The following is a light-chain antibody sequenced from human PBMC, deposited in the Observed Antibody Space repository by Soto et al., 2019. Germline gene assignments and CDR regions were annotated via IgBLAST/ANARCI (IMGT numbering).Light chain of an antibody. V-gene: IGKV3-20*01. J-gene: IGKJ1*01. Sequence: EIVLTQSPGILSLSPGERATLSCRASQSVSSSYLAWYQQKPGQAPRLLFYGASKRATGIPDRFSGSGSGTEFTLAISRLEPEDFAVYYCQQYGDSPWTFGQGTKVEIK. CDR1: QSVSSSY. CDR3: QQYGDSPWT. CDR2: GAS.